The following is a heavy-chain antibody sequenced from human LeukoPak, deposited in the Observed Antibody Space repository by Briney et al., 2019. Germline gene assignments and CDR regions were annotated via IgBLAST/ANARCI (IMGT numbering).Heavy chain of an antibody. CDR2: INPNSGGT. CDR3: ARDYGNWNDKGAFDY. Sequence: ASVKVSCKASGYTLTGYYMHWVRQAPGQGLEWMGWINPNSGGTNYAQKFQGRVTMTRDTSISTAYMELSRLRSDDTAVYYCARDYGNWNDKGAFDYWGQGTLVTVSS. D-gene: IGHD1-1*01. J-gene: IGHJ4*02. CDR1: GYTLTGYY. V-gene: IGHV1-2*02.